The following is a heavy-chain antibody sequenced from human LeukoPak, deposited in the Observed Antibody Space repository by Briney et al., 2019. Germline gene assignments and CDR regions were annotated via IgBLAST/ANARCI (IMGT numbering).Heavy chain of an antibody. CDR2: IWYDGNNK. CDR3: AVDCGGNNCYGAFDI. Sequence: PGRSLRLSCAASGFTFSSYGMHWVRQAPGKGLEWVTVIWYDGNNKYYADSVKGRFTISRDNSKNTLYLQMNSLRVEDTAVYYCAVDCGGNNCYGAFDIWGQGTMVTVSS. J-gene: IGHJ3*02. D-gene: IGHD2-21*01. CDR1: GFTFSSYG. V-gene: IGHV3-33*01.